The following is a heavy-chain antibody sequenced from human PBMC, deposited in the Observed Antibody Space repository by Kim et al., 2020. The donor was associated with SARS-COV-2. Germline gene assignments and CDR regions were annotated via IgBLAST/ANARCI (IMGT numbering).Heavy chain of an antibody. Sequence: KGRFTISRDNSKNTLYLQMNSLRAEDTAVYYCARDPRITIFGVVIYYFDYWGQGTLVTVSS. V-gene: IGHV3-30*01. CDR3: ARDPRITIFGVVIYYFDY. J-gene: IGHJ4*02. D-gene: IGHD3-3*01.